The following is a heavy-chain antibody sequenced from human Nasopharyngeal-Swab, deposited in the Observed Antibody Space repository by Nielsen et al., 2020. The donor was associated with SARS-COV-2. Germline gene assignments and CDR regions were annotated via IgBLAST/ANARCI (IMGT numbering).Heavy chain of an antibody. CDR1: GFSFRTYN. Sequence: GESLKISCAASGFSFRTYNMNWVRQAPGKGLEWVSFISSSGDSIYYAASVKGRFTISRDNAKNSLYLQMNSLGAEDTAVYYCAREGITVAAFDPWGLGTPVTVS. D-gene: IGHD6-19*01. V-gene: IGHV3-21*01. J-gene: IGHJ5*02. CDR2: ISSSGDSI. CDR3: AREGITVAAFDP.